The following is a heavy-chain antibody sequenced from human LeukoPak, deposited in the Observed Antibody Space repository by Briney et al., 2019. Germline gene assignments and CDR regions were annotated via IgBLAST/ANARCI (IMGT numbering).Heavy chain of an antibody. D-gene: IGHD2-2*01. J-gene: IGHJ4*02. CDR1: GGSCSGYY. V-gene: IGHV4-34*01. Sequence: SETLSLNCAVYGGSCSGYYWSWLRRPPGKGLEWIGEINHSGSNNYNPSLKRRVTISVDTSKNQYSLMLSTVTAADTAVYYCARGQLPYGPFRPSKYYFDYWGQGTLVTVSS. CDR3: ARGQLPYGPFRPSKYYFDY. CDR2: INHSGSN.